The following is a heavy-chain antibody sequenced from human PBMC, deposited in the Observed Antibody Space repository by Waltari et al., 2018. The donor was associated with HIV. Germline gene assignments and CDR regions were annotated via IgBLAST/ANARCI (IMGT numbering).Heavy chain of an antibody. D-gene: IGHD2-21*02. CDR1: GFTFTNAW. CDR3: TTGDIVVVTDY. V-gene: IGHV3-15*01. CDR2: VKRETDGGKT. J-gene: IGHJ4*02. Sequence: EVQLVESGGGLVKPGGSLRLSCAASGFTFTNAWMSWVSQAPGKGLGWVGRVKRETDGGKTDYAAPVKGRFTISRDDSKNTLYLQMNSLKTEDTAVYYCTTGDIVVVTDYWGQGTLVTVSS.